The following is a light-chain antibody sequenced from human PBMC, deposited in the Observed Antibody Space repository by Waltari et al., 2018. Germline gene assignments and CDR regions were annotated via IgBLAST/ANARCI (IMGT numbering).Light chain of an antibody. J-gene: IGKJ4*01. CDR1: QSVSTY. Sequence: DIQMTQSPSSLSASMGDTVTITFRASQSVSTYLNWYQKKPGKAPNLLIYSASALQSGIPTRFRGSGSGTDFTLTIHSLQREDFATYYCQQSFILPLTFGGGTKVEIK. CDR3: QQSFILPLT. CDR2: SAS. V-gene: IGKV1-39*01.